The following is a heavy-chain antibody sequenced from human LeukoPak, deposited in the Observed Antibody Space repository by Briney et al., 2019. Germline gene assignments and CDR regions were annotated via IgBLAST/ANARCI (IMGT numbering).Heavy chain of an antibody. J-gene: IGHJ4*02. V-gene: IGHV3-30*02. CDR3: AKIEYSGTLDY. D-gene: IGHD1-26*01. Sequence: GRSLRLSCAASGFTFSSYSMNWVRQAPGKGLEWVAFIRYDGSNKYHADSVKGRFTISRDNSKNTLYLQMNSLRAEDTAVYYCAKIEYSGTLDYWGQGTLVTVSS. CDR1: GFTFSSYS. CDR2: IRYDGSNK.